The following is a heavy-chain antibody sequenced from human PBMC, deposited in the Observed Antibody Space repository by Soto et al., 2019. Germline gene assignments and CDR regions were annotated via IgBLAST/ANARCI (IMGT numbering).Heavy chain of an antibody. CDR1: SDSITNYY. D-gene: IGHD2-15*01. Sequence: QVQLQESGPGLVKPSETLSLTCTVSSDSITNYYWSWIRQSPGKGLEWIGYIHDSGRSNYNPSLRSRVKISVDTSKKQFSLKLTSVPAADTAVYYCARVGGTRGWYWGQGTLVTVSS. V-gene: IGHV4-59*01. CDR3: ARVGGTRGWY. CDR2: IHDSGRS. J-gene: IGHJ4*02.